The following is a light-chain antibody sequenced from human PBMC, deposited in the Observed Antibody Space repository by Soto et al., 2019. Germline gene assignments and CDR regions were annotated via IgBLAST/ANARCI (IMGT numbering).Light chain of an antibody. CDR1: QSISNW. J-gene: IGKJ1*01. Sequence: DIQMTQFPPPLPASVGDGVTIICRASQSISNWLAWYQQKPGKAPKLLIYDASSLQSRVPSRFSGSGSGTDFTLTINSLQPDDFATYYCQQYNSYSFGQGTKVDIK. V-gene: IGKV1-5*02. CDR2: DAS. CDR3: QQYNSYS.